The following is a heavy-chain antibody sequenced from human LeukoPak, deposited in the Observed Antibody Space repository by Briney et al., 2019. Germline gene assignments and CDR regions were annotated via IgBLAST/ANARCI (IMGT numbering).Heavy chain of an antibody. CDR1: GYTFTSYY. D-gene: IGHD3-22*01. CDR2: INPSAGDT. CDR3: AREIRYYYDSTSGYFDY. J-gene: IGHJ4*02. Sequence: ASVKVSCKASGYTFTSYYMYWVRQAPGQGHEWMGMINPSAGDTIYAQKFQGRVTMTRDTSTTTVYMELSSLRSEDTAVYYCAREIRYYYDSTSGYFDYWGQGTLVTGSS. V-gene: IGHV1-46*01.